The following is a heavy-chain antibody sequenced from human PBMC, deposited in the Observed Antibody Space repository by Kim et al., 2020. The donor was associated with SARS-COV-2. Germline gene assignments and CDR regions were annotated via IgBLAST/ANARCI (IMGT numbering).Heavy chain of an antibody. D-gene: IGHD1-26*01. J-gene: IGHJ5*02. Sequence: AKKFQGRVTITADESTSTAYMELSSLRSEDTAVYYCALIVGADGENWFDPWGQGTLVTVSS. V-gene: IGHV1-69*01. CDR3: ALIVGADGENWFDP.